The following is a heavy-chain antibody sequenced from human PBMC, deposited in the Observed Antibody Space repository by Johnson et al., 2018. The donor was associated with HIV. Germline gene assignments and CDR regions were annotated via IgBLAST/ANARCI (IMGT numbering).Heavy chain of an antibody. V-gene: IGHV3-7*05. J-gene: IGHJ3*02. CDR3: ARVGATAAFDI. CDR1: GFTFSSYG. Sequence: VQLVESGGGVVQPGRSLRLSCAASGFTFSSYGMHWVRQAPGKGLEWVANIKQDGSEKYYVDSVKGRFTISRDNAKNSLYLQMNSLRAEDAAVYYCARVGATAAFDIWGQGTMVTVSS. D-gene: IGHD1-26*01. CDR2: IKQDGSEK.